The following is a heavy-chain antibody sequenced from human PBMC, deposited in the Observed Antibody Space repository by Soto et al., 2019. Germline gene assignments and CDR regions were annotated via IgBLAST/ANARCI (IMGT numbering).Heavy chain of an antibody. CDR1: GFTFSAYA. CDR2: ISYDGRET. V-gene: IGHV3-30-3*01. J-gene: IGHJ4*02. D-gene: IGHD2-21*02. Sequence: GGSLRLSCAASGFTFSAYAFHWVRQAPGKGLEWLSVISYDGRETHYADSVEGRFIISRDSSKKTAYLQMNSLRGDDTAVYFCATDPVAVTGSFIDSWGQGTLVTVSS. CDR3: ATDPVAVTGSFIDS.